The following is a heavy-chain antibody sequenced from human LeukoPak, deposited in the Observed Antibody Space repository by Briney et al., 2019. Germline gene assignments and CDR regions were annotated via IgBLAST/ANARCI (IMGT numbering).Heavy chain of an antibody. D-gene: IGHD5-18*01. J-gene: IGHJ4*02. CDR3: AREIGYSYGDY. CDR1: GSTFSSYS. CDR2: ISSSSSYI. Sequence: GGSLRLSCAASGSTFSSYSMNWVRQAPGKGLEWVSSISSSSSYIYYAGSVKGRFTISRDNAKNSLYLQMNSLRAEDTAVYYCAREIGYSYGDYWGQGTLVTVSS. V-gene: IGHV3-21*01.